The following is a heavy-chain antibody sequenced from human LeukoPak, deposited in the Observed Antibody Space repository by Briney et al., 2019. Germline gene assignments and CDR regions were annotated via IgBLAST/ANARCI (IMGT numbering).Heavy chain of an antibody. D-gene: IGHD5-12*01. Sequence: GGSLRLSCAASGFTISTKYMSWVRQAPGKGLEWVSGISHSGGSTHYADSVKGRVTISRDNSKNTLYLQINSLRAEDTAVYYCAKCGFPGYEKTFDYWGQGTLVTVSS. J-gene: IGHJ4*02. CDR3: AKCGFPGYEKTFDY. CDR1: GFTISTKY. CDR2: ISHSGGST. V-gene: IGHV3-23*01.